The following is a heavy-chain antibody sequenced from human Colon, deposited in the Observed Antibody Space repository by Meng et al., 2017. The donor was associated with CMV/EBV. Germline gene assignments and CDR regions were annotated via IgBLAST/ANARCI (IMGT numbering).Heavy chain of an antibody. Sequence: HLKEPGPRLVKPSDTLSPTCSVSGGSISGYCWSWIRQPPGKGLEWIGYMYYSDTNYNRSLESRVIISGDTSKNQFSLRLNSVTAADTAVYYCALRGSAAGTFQYWGQGTLVTVSS. CDR2: MYYSDT. J-gene: IGHJ1*01. D-gene: IGHD6-13*01. V-gene: IGHV4-59*07. CDR1: GGSISGYC. CDR3: ALRGSAAGTFQY.